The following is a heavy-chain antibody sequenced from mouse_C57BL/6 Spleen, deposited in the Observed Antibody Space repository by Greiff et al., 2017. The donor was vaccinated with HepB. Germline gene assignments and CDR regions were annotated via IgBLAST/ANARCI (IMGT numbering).Heavy chain of an antibody. CDR1: GFTFSSYA. J-gene: IGHJ4*01. D-gene: IGHD1-1*01. Sequence: DVHLVESGGGLVKPGGSLKLSCAASGFTFSSYAMSWVRQTPEKRLEWVATISDGGSYTYYPDNVKGRFTISRDNAKNNLYLQMSHLKSEDTAMYYCAREGYYYGSRYYAMDYWGQGTSVTVSS. CDR2: ISDGGSYT. V-gene: IGHV5-4*01. CDR3: AREGYYYGSRYYAMDY.